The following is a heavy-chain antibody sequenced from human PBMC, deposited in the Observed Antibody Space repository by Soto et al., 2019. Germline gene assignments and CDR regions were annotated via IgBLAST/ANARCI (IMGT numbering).Heavy chain of an antibody. CDR1: GFTFSNYW. D-gene: IGHD2-15*01. Sequence: EVQLVESGGGLVQPGGSLRLSCAASGFTFSNYWMYWVRQAPGKGLEWVSRINSDGSVSSYADSVKGRLTISRDNAKNTLYLQMDILRAEYTAVYYCARGDCVGGTCYSLAGSFYYYMDVWGKGTTVTVFS. CDR3: ARGDCVGGTCYSLAGSFYYYMDV. J-gene: IGHJ6*03. V-gene: IGHV3-74*02. CDR2: INSDGSVS.